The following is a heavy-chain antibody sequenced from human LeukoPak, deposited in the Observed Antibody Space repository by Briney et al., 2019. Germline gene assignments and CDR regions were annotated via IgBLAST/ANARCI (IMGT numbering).Heavy chain of an antibody. Sequence: GGSLRLSCTASGFTFSNYAMSWVRQAPGKGLEWVSTISGSDGSTYYADSVKGRFTISRDNSKNTLYLQMNSPRVEDTAIYYCAKGRGYCTGGSYYSDYWGQGTLVTVSS. J-gene: IGHJ4*02. CDR2: ISGSDGST. CDR3: AKGRGYCTGGSYYSDY. CDR1: GFTFSNYA. V-gene: IGHV3-23*01. D-gene: IGHD2-15*01.